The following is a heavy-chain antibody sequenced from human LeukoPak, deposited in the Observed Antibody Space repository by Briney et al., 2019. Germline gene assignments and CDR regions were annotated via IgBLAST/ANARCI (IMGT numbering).Heavy chain of an antibody. J-gene: IGHJ6*03. CDR2: FYSGGST. CDR1: GFTVSRNY. Sequence: PGGSLRLSCAASGFTVSRNYMSWVRQAPGKGLEWVSIFYSGGSTYYADSVKGRFTISRDNAKNSLYLQMNSLRAEDTAVCYCARDSRDSSSWYRNYYYYYYMDVWGKGTTVTVSS. D-gene: IGHD6-13*01. CDR3: ARDSRDSSSWYRNYYYYYYMDV. V-gene: IGHV3-53*01.